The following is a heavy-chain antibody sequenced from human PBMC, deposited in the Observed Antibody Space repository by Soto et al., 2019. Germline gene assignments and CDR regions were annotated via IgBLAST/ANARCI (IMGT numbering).Heavy chain of an antibody. CDR1: GFTFSSYA. J-gene: IGHJ6*02. Sequence: GGSLRLSCAASGFTFSSYAMSWVRQAPGKGLEWVSAISGSGGSTYYADSVKGRFTISRDNSKNTLYLQMNSLRAEDTAVYYCATSAHLLRFLEWLTDYGMDVWGQGTTVTVSS. V-gene: IGHV3-23*01. D-gene: IGHD3-3*01. CDR3: ATSAHLLRFLEWLTDYGMDV. CDR2: ISGSGGST.